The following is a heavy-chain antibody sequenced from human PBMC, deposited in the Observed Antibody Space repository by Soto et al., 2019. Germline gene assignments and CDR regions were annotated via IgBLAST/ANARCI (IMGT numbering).Heavy chain of an antibody. CDR2: IYHSGGT. J-gene: IGHJ6*02. CDR1: GGSFSSSDW. CDR3: ASGSTGPSYYYGMDV. V-gene: IGHV4-4*02. Sequence: QVQLQESGPGLVKPSGTLSLTCAVSGGSFSSSDWWSWVRQPPGKGLEWIGEIYHSGGTNYNPSLKSRVTISIDKSKNLFSLKLSSLTAADTAVYYCASGSTGPSYYYGMDVWGQGTTVTVSS.